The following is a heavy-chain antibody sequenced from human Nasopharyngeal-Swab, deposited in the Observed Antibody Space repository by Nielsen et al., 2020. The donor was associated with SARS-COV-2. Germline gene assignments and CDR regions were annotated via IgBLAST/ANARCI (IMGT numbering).Heavy chain of an antibody. J-gene: IGHJ4*01. V-gene: IGHV3-74*01. CDR3: ARDIGGFGGY. D-gene: IGHD4-23*01. Sequence: GGFLRLSCAASGFSFSSFWMHWVRQVPGEGLVWVSRIDTGGTRTDYAESVKGRFTISRDNAKNTLYLQMNNLRPEDTAVYYCARDIGGFGGYWGQGTLVTVSS. CDR1: GFSFSSFW. CDR2: IDTGGTRT.